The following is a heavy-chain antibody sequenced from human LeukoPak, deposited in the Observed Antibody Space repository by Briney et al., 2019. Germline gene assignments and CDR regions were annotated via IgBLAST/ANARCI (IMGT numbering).Heavy chain of an antibody. V-gene: IGHV3-30*18. CDR2: ISYDGTKK. J-gene: IGHJ4*02. Sequence: GRPLRLSCAASGFTFSSYGMHWVRQAPGKGLEWVAVISYDGTKKYYADSVKGRFIISRDNSKNTLYLQMNSLRAEDTAVYFCAKGNLFRDFDYWGQGTLVTVSS. D-gene: IGHD5-24*01. CDR3: AKGNLFRDFDY. CDR1: GFTFSSYG.